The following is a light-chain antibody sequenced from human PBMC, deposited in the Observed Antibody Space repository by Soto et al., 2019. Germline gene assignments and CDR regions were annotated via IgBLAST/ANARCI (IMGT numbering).Light chain of an antibody. Sequence: DVVLTQSPLALPVTLGQPASISCRSSQSLVYSDGNTYLNWFHQRPGQSPRRLIYRVSNRDSGVPDRFSGSESGTDFTPTTSRVEAEDVGIYYCMQGTHWPPITFGPGTKVDIK. V-gene: IGKV2-30*01. CDR3: MQGTHWPPIT. CDR1: QSLVYSDGNTY. CDR2: RVS. J-gene: IGKJ3*01.